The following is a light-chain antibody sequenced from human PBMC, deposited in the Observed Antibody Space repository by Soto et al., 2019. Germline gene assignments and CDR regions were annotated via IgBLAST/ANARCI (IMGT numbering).Light chain of an antibody. J-gene: IGKJ4*01. CDR3: QQYGSSPLT. V-gene: IGKV3-20*01. CDR2: GAS. Sequence: EIVLTQSPGTLSLSPGERATLSCRASQSVSSSYLAWYQQKPGQAPRLLIYGASSRATCIPDRFSGSGSGTDFTLTISRLEPEDFAVYYCQQYGSSPLTFSGGTKV. CDR1: QSVSSSY.